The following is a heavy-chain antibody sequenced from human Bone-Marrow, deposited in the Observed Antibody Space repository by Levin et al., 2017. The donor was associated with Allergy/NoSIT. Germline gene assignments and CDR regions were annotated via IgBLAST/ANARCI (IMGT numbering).Heavy chain of an antibody. V-gene: IGHV3-49*04. D-gene: IGHD3-3*01. J-gene: IGHJ4*02. CDR3: TRVLRFLEPVIY. CDR2: IRSKAYGGTT. CDR1: GFTFGDYA. Sequence: SCTASGFTFGDYAMSWVRQAPGKGLEWVGFIRSKAYGGTTEYAASVKGRFTISRDDSKSIAYLQMNSLKTEDTAVYYCTRVLRFLEPVIYWGQGTLVTVSS.